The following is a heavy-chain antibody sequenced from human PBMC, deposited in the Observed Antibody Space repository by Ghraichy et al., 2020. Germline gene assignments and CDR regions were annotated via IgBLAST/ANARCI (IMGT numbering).Heavy chain of an antibody. J-gene: IGHJ2*01. CDR2: INSDGSRT. D-gene: IGHD4-17*01. V-gene: IGHV3-74*01. CDR3: ARNYGDSWYFDL. CDR1: GFTFSSYW. Sequence: GSLRLSCAASGFTFSSYWMHWVRQAPGKGLVWVSRINSDGSRTSYVDSVKGRFTISRDNAKNTLYLQMNSLRAEDTAVYYCARNYGDSWYFDLWGRGTLVTVSS.